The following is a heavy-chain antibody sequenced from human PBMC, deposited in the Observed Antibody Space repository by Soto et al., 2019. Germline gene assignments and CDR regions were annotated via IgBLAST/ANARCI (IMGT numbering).Heavy chain of an antibody. CDR1: AGSISNYF. J-gene: IGHJ4*02. Sequence: QGQLQESGPGLVKPSETLSLTCTVSAGSISNYFCNWIRQPAGKGLEWIGRIDNSGSTNYNPSLKSRVTISSDTSRSQFSLKLNSVTAADTAVYYCARGGQDFWSGPFDYWGQGALVTVSS. V-gene: IGHV4-4*07. CDR3: ARGGQDFWSGPFDY. D-gene: IGHD3-3*01. CDR2: IDNSGST.